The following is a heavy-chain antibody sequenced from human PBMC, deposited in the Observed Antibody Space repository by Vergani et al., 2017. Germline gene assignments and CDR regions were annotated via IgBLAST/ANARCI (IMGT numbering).Heavy chain of an antibody. D-gene: IGHD3-22*01. V-gene: IGHV3-30-3*01. CDR2: ISYDGSNK. CDR3: ARDTYYYDSSGLGPFDY. Sequence: QVQLVESGGGVVQPGRSLRLSCAASGFTFSSYAMHWVRQAPGKGLEWVAVISYDGSNKYYADSVKGRFTISRDNSKNTLYLQMNSLRAEDTAVYYCARDTYYYDSSGLGPFDYWGQGTLVTVSS. CDR1: GFTFSSYA. J-gene: IGHJ4*02.